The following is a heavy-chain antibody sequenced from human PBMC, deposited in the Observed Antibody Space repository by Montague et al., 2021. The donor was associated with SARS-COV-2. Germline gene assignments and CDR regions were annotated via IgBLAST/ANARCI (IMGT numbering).Heavy chain of an antibody. Sequence: CAISGDSVSSNSAAWNWIRQSPSRGLEWLGRTYYRSKWYNDYAVSVKSRITINPDTSKNQFSLQLNSVTPEDTAVYYCARGGWGAPGTGRLFDYWGLGTLVTVSS. CDR1: GDSVSSNSAA. D-gene: IGHD3-10*01. CDR3: ARGGWGAPGTGRLFDY. J-gene: IGHJ4*02. V-gene: IGHV6-1*01. CDR2: TYYRSKWYN.